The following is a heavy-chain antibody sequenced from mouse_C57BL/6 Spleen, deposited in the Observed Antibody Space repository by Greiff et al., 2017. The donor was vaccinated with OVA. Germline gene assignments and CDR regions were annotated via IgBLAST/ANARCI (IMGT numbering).Heavy chain of an antibody. V-gene: IGHV1-19*01. D-gene: IGHD6-2*01. CDR2: INPYNGGT. Sequence: VQLQQSGPVLVKPGASVKMSCKASGYTFTDYYMNWVKQSHGKSLEWIGVINPYNGGTSYNQKFKGKATLTVDKSSSTAYMELNSLTSEDSAVYYCARSDELSLPSSYWGQGTLVTVSA. CDR1: GYTFTDYY. CDR3: ARSDELSLPSSY. J-gene: IGHJ3*01.